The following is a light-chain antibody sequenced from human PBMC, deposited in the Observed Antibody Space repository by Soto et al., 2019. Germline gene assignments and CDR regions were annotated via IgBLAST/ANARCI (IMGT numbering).Light chain of an antibody. CDR1: QSVSSSY. CDR2: GAS. V-gene: IGKV3-20*01. CDR3: QQYGSSQYT. Sequence: EIVLTQSPGTLSLSPGERATLSCRASQSVSSSYLAWYRQKPGQAPRLLIYGASSRATGIPDRFSGSGSGTDFTLTIIRLEPEDFAVYYCQQYGSSQYTFGQGTKLEIK. J-gene: IGKJ2*01.